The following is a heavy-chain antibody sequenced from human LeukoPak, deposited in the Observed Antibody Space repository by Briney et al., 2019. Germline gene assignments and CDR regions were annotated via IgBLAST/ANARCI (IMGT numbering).Heavy chain of an antibody. V-gene: IGHV3-21*01. J-gene: IGHJ4*02. Sequence: GGSLRLSCAASGFTFSSYGMSWVRQAPGKGLEWVSSISSSSYIYYADSVKGRFTISRDNAKNSLYLQMNSLRAEDTAVYYCARDDYGDYGFDYWGQGTLVTVSS. CDR2: ISSSSYI. D-gene: IGHD4-17*01. CDR3: ARDDYGDYGFDY. CDR1: GFTFSSYG.